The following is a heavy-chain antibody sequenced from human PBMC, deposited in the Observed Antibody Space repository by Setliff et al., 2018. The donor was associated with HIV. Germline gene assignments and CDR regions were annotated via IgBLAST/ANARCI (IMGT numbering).Heavy chain of an antibody. CDR1: GYVFTDYW. CDR3: ARAPRSPLRWRDNLLSSSSFSMDV. V-gene: IGHV5-51*01. J-gene: IGHJ6*03. Sequence: GESLKISCEASGYVFTDYWIGWVRQMPGKGLEWMGIIYPGDSDTRYSPSFQGQVTFSADKSISAVYLQWDSLKASDSAIYYCARAPRSPLRWRDNLLSSSSFSMDVWGKGTTVTVSS. CDR2: IYPGDSDT. D-gene: IGHD2-21*01.